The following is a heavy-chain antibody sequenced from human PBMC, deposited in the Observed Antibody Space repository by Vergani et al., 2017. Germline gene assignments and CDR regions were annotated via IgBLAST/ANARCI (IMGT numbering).Heavy chain of an antibody. CDR3: ARDSWTSELRGVYWFDT. V-gene: IGHV4-61*02. D-gene: IGHD3-10*01. Sequence: QVQLHESGPGLVKPSQTLSLTCTISGMSITSGSFYWSWIRQPAGKGLEWIGRIYSSCTTNYNPSLKSRVTLSVDTSKNQLYLRMTSVTAADTAVYYCARDSWTSELRGVYWFDTWGQGTLVSVSP. CDR1: GMSITSGSFY. CDR2: IYSSCTT. J-gene: IGHJ5*02.